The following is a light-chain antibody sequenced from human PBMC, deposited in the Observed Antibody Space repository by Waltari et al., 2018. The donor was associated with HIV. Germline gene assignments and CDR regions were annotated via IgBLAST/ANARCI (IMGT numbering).Light chain of an antibody. J-gene: IGLJ2*01. CDR2: EVT. CDR3: TSYAGNNRL. V-gene: IGLV2-8*01. Sequence: QSALTQPPSASGSPGQSVTISCTGASSDIGVSWYQHHPGKAPNPIIYEVTKRPSGVPDRFSGSKSGNAASLTVSGRQAEDEADYYCTSYAGNNRLFGGGTKVTVL. CDR1: SSDIG.